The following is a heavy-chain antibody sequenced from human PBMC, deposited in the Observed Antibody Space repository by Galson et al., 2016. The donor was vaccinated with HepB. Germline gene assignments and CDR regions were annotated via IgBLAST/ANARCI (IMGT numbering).Heavy chain of an antibody. D-gene: IGHD2-8*01. J-gene: IGHJ6*02. V-gene: IGHV4-31*03. CDR2: IYYSGST. Sequence: TLSLTCTVSGGSISSAGYYWSWIRQHPGKGLDWIRYIYYSGSTYYNPSLKSRVTISVDTSKNQFSLKLRSVTAADTAVYYCARDATQGYCTNGVCPEPYGMDVWGQGTTVTVSS. CDR1: GGSISSAGYY. CDR3: ARDATQGYCTNGVCPEPYGMDV.